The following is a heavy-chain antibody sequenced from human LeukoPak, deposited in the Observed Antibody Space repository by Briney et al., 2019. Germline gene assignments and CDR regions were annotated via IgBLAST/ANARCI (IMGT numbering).Heavy chain of an antibody. CDR1: GGSISSRTYY. D-gene: IGHD6-6*01. V-gene: IGHV4-39*07. J-gene: IGHJ6*03. CDR3: ARDFSSSSTVYYYYYMDV. Sequence: SETLSLTCTVSGGSISSRTYYWGWIRQPPGKGLEWNGTIYYSGTTYYNPSLKSRVTISLDTSKNQFSLKLSSVTAADTAIYYCARDFSSSSTVYYYYYMDVWGKGTTVTVSS. CDR2: IYYSGTT.